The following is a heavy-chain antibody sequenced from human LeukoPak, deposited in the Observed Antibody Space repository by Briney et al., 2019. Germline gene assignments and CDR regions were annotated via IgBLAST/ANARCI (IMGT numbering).Heavy chain of an antibody. CDR1: GFTFSSYS. CDR2: ISSSSSYI. J-gene: IGHJ2*01. CDR3: ARDYGITMSRGPSTLEFSARNWYFDL. Sequence: GGSLRLSCAASGFTFSSYSMNWVRQAPGKGLEWVSSISSSSSYIYYADSVKGRFTISRDNAKNSLYLQMNSLRAEDTAVYYCARDYGITMSRGPSTLEFSARNWYFDLWGRGTLVTVSS. V-gene: IGHV3-21*01. D-gene: IGHD3-22*01.